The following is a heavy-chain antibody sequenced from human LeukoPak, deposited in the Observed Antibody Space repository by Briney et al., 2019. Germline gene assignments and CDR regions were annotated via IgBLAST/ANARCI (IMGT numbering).Heavy chain of an antibody. Sequence: SETLSLTCTVSGGSIRSDYWSWIRQPAGKGLEWVGRITSSGTTNYNPSLKSRVTMSVDTSKNQFSLKVSSVTAADTAVYYCARDRGSGWFDPWGQGTLVSVSS. V-gene: IGHV4-4*07. CDR3: ARDRGSGWFDP. CDR2: ITSSGTT. CDR1: GGSIRSDY. D-gene: IGHD2-15*01. J-gene: IGHJ5*02.